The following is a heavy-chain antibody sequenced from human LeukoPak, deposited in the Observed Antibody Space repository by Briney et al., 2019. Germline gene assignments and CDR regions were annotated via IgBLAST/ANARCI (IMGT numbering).Heavy chain of an antibody. CDR2: IKQDGSER. CDR3: AELGITMIGGV. D-gene: IGHD3-10*02. CDR1: GFTFSNFQ. Sequence: PGGSLRLSCAASGFTFSNFQMTWVRQAPGKGLEWVANIKQDGSERNYVDSVKGRFTISRDNAKNSLFLQMNSLRAEDTAVYYCAELGITMIGGVWGKGTTVTISS. V-gene: IGHV3-7*01. J-gene: IGHJ6*04.